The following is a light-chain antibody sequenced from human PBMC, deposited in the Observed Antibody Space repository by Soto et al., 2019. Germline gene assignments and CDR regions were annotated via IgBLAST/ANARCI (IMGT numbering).Light chain of an antibody. CDR1: QSLLNRNGYNC. CDR2: LGS. CDR3: MQSLQTPLT. V-gene: IGKV2-28*01. J-gene: IGKJ1*01. Sequence: DIVMTQSPLSLPVTPGEPASISCTSSQSLLNRNGYNCLEWYLQSPGQSPQLLIYLGSNRASGVADRFSGSGSGTDFTLKISRLEAEDVGVYYCMQSLQTPLTFGQGTKVEIK.